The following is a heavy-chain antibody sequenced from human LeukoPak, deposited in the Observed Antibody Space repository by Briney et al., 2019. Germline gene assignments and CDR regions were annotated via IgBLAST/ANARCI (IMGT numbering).Heavy chain of an antibody. CDR2: IKGKSDGGTT. D-gene: IGHD6-19*01. V-gene: IGHV3-15*01. CDR1: GFTFRNSW. CDR3: TTDGGIAVRPLFDY. J-gene: IGHJ4*02. Sequence: GGSLRLSCAASGFTFRNSWMSWVRQAPGKGLEWVGHIKGKSDGGTTDYAAPVKGRFIISRDDSKNTHYPQMNSLRTEDTAVYYCTTDGGIAVRPLFDYWGQGTLVTVSS.